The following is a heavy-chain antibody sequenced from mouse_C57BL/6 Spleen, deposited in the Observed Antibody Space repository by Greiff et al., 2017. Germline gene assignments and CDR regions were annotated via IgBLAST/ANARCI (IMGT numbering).Heavy chain of an antibody. CDR3: ARYYYGSRRLDYFDY. CDR1: GYTFTSYW. CDR2: IYPGSGST. D-gene: IGHD1-1*01. V-gene: IGHV1-55*01. Sequence: QVQLQQPGAELVKPGASVKMSCQASGYTFTSYWITWVKQRPGQGLEWIGDIYPGSGSTNYNEKFKSKATLTVDTSSSTAYMQLSSLTSEDSAVYYCARYYYGSRRLDYFDYWGQGTTRTVSS. J-gene: IGHJ2*01.